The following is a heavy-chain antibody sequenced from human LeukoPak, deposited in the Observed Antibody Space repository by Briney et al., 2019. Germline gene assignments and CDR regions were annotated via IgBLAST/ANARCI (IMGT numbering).Heavy chain of an antibody. CDR3: AKDRSDTSMVYNFDY. V-gene: IGHV3-23*01. Sequence: GGSLRLSCGASGFTFSNYAMAWVRQVPGTGLEWVSAISGSGGSTYYADSVKGRFTISRDNSKNTLYLQMNSLRAEDTALYYCAKDRSDTSMVYNFDYWGQGTLVTVSS. CDR2: ISGSGGST. CDR1: GFTFSNYA. J-gene: IGHJ4*02. D-gene: IGHD5-18*01.